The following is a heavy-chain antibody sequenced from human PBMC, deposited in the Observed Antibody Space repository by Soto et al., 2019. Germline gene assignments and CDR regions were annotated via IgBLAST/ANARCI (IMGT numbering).Heavy chain of an antibody. J-gene: IGHJ6*02. D-gene: IGHD3-9*01. CDR2: IIPIFGTA. V-gene: IGHV1-69*01. CDR3: ARDSRYDILTGYYPLYYYGMDV. Sequence: QVQLVQSGAEVKKPGSSVKVSCKASGGTFSSYAISWVRQAPGQGLEWMGGIIPIFGTANYAQKFQGRVTITADESTSTAYMELSSLRSEDTAVYYCARDSRYDILTGYYPLYYYGMDVWDQGTTVTVSS. CDR1: GGTFSSYA.